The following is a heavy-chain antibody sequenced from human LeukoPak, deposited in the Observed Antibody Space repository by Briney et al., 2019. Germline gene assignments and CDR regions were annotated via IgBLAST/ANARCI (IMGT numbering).Heavy chain of an antibody. CDR1: GYTFTSDG. V-gene: IGHV1-2*02. Sequence: ASVKVSCKASGYTFTSDGITWVRQAPGQGLEWMGWINPNSGGTNYAQKFQGRVTMTRDTSISTAYMELSRLRSDDTAVYYCARIDYYGSGRRADYWGQGTLVTVSS. CDR2: INPNSGGT. CDR3: ARIDYYGSGRRADY. J-gene: IGHJ4*02. D-gene: IGHD3-10*01.